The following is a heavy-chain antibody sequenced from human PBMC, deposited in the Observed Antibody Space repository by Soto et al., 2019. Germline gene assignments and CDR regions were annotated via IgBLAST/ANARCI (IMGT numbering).Heavy chain of an antibody. J-gene: IGHJ3*02. V-gene: IGHV4-34*01. CDR1: GGSFSGYY. Sequence: SETLSLTCAVYGGSFSGYYWSWIRQPPGKGLEWIGEINHSGSTNYNPSLKSRVTISVDTSKNQFSLKLSSVTAADTAVYYCARHSEGIAVAEDAFDIWGQGTMVTVSS. D-gene: IGHD6-19*01. CDR2: INHSGST. CDR3: ARHSEGIAVAEDAFDI.